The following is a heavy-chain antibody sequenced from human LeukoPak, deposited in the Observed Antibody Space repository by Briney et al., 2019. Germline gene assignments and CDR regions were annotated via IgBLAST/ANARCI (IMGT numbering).Heavy chain of an antibody. CDR3: ASAPTNDWFDP. CDR2: IYYSGST. J-gene: IGHJ5*02. V-gene: IGHV4-39*01. CDR1: GGSISSSSYY. D-gene: IGHD2-8*01. Sequence: SKTLSLTCTVSGGSISSSSYYWGWIRQPPGKGLEWIGSIYYSGSTYYNPSLKSRVTISVDTSKNQFSLKLSSVTAADTAVYYCASAPTNDWFDPWGQGTLVTVSS.